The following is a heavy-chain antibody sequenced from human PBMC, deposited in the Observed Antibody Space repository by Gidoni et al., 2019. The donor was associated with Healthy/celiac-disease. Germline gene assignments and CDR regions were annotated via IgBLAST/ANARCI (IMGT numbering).Heavy chain of an antibody. CDR2: INPNSGGT. CDR3: ARAAVGSYSSSWYINWFDP. CDR1: GYTFTGHY. V-gene: IGHV1-2*04. Sequence: QVQLVQSGAEVKKPGASVKVSCKASGYTFTGHYMHWVGQAPGQGLEWMGGINPNSGGTNYAQNFQGWVTMSRDTSISTAYMELSRLRSDDTAVYYCARAAVGSYSSSWYINWFDPWGQGTLVTVSS. J-gene: IGHJ5*02. D-gene: IGHD6-13*01.